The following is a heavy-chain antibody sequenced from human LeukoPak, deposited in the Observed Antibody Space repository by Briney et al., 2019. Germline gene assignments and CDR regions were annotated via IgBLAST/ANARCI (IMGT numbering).Heavy chain of an antibody. J-gene: IGHJ3*02. CDR3: AKSQLELHDAFDI. D-gene: IGHD1-7*01. Sequence: GESLKISCKGSGYSFTSYWIGWARQMPGKGLEWFGIIYPGDSDTRYSPSFQGQVTISADKSISTAYLQWSSLKASDTAMYYCAKSQLELHDAFDIWGQGTMVTVSS. CDR1: GYSFTSYW. V-gene: IGHV5-51*01. CDR2: IYPGDSDT.